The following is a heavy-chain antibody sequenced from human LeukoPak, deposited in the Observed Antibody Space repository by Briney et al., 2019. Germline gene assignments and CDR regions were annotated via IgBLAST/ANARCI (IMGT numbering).Heavy chain of an antibody. CDR3: ARAKVRGSGSYYLYYFDY. CDR1: GGSISSSSYY. D-gene: IGHD3-10*01. J-gene: IGHJ4*02. CDR2: IYYSGST. Sequence: SETLSLTCTVSGGSISSSSYYWGWIRQPPGKGLEWIGSIYYSGSTYYNPSLKSRVTISVDTSRNQFSLKLSSVTAADTAVYYCARAKVRGSGSYYLYYFDYWGQGTLVTVSS. V-gene: IGHV4-39*01.